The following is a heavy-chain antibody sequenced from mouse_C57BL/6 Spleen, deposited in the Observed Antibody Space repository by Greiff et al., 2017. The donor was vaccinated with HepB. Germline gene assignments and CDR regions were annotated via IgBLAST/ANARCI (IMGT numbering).Heavy chain of an antibody. CDR2: ISDGGSYT. CDR3: ARRTAHATGFAY. Sequence: EVQGVESGGGLVKPGGSLKLSCAASGFTFSSYAMSWVRQTPDKRLEWVATISDGGSYTYYPDNVKGRFTISRDNAKNNLYLQMSHLKSEDTAMYYCARRTAHATGFAYWGQGTLVTVSA. V-gene: IGHV5-4*01. D-gene: IGHD3-2*02. CDR1: GFTFSSYA. J-gene: IGHJ3*01.